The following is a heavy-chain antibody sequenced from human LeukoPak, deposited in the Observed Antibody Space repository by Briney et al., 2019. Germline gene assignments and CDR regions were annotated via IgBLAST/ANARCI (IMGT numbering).Heavy chain of an antibody. CDR2: IYSGGST. CDR1: GFTFSSYW. CDR3: ARDRDYGDYVGGFDP. J-gene: IGHJ5*02. V-gene: IGHV3-53*01. Sequence: GGSLRLSCAASGFTFSSYWMHWVRQAPGKGLEWVSVIYSGGSTYYADSVKGRFTISRDNSKNTLYLQMNSLRAEDTAVYYCARDRDYGDYVGGFDPWGQGTLVTVSS. D-gene: IGHD4-17*01.